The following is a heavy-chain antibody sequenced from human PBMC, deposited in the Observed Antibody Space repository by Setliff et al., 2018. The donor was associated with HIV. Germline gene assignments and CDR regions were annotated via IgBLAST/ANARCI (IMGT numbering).Heavy chain of an antibody. CDR2: INPKNGVT. J-gene: IGHJ4*02. CDR3: ARAWGGSGYYAFDH. D-gene: IGHD5-12*01. V-gene: IGHV1-2*02. CDR1: GYTFTANY. Sequence: ASVKVSCKASGYTFTANYMHWVRQAPGQGLEWMGWINPKNGVTNYARKFQGRVTMTGDTSISAVYMDLSRLRSVDTAVYYCARAWGGSGYYAFDHWGQGTLVTVSS.